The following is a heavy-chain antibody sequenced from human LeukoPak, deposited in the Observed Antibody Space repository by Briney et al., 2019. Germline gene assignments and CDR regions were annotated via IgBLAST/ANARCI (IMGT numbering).Heavy chain of an antibody. V-gene: IGHV3-23*01. CDR3: ARGEWELLMVIGYY. J-gene: IGHJ4*02. CDR1: GFTFSSYA. CDR2: ISGSGGST. Sequence: GGSLRLSCAASGFTFSSYAMSWVRQAPGKGLEWVSVISGSGGSTYYADSVKGRCTISRDNAKNTLYLQMNSLRAEDTAVYYCARGEWELLMVIGYYWGQGTLVTVSS. D-gene: IGHD1-26*01.